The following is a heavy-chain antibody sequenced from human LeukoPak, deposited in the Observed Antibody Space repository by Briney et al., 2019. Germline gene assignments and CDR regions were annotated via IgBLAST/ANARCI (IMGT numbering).Heavy chain of an antibody. Sequence: SETLSLTCTVSGGSISSYYWSWIRQPPGKGLEWIGYIYYSGSTNYNPSLKSRVTISVDTSKNQFSLKLSSVTAADTAVYYCARGIWQQLVLLDYWGQGTLVTVSS. J-gene: IGHJ4*02. CDR1: GGSISSYY. D-gene: IGHD6-13*01. CDR3: ARGIWQQLVLLDY. V-gene: IGHV4-59*01. CDR2: IYYSGST.